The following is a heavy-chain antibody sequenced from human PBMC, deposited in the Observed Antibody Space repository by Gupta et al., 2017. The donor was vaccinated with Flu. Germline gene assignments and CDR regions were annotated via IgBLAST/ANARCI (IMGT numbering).Heavy chain of an antibody. CDR2: ISGRGGDT. Sequence: EVQLLESGGDLVQTGGSLRLSCAASGFIFTSYSMSWVRQAPGKGLEWVSFISGRGGDTYYADSVKGRFTISRDNSKNMVYLQMNTLRGEDTALYYCARVGYDAFDTWGQGTMVTVPS. CDR3: ARVGYDAFDT. D-gene: IGHD5-12*01. CDR1: GFIFTSYS. J-gene: IGHJ3*02. V-gene: IGHV3-23*01.